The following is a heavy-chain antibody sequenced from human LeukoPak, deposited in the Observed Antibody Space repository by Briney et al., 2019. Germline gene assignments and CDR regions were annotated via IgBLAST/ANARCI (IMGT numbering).Heavy chain of an antibody. V-gene: IGHV4-59*12. CDR2: IYYSGTT. D-gene: IGHD1-1*01. CDR3: ARDPGDP. J-gene: IGHJ5*02. Sequence: SETLSLTCTVSGGSISNYYWSWIRQPPGKGLEWIGYIYYSGTTNYNPSLKSRVTISVDTSKNQFSLKLSSVTAADTAVYYCARDPGDPWGQGTLVTVSS. CDR1: GGSISNYY.